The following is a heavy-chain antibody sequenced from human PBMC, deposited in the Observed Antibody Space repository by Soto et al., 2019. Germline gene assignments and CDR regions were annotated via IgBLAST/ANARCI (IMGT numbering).Heavy chain of an antibody. V-gene: IGHV3-23*01. Sequence: SEGTLRLSCAASGFTLSSYAMSWIRQAPGKGLECNSALCGSGGGSYYADSVKGRFTICREYSRNTLYLRMNSLRHEDTFVSYFAKQGVGVCYGMDVWGQGTTVTVSS. CDR3: AKQGVGVCYGMDV. D-gene: IGHD3-16*01. CDR1: GFTLSSYA. J-gene: IGHJ6*02. CDR2: LCGSGGGS.